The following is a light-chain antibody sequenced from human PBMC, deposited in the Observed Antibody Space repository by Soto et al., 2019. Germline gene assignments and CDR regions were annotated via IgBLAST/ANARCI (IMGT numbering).Light chain of an antibody. Sequence: IVLTQSPGTLSLSPGERATLSCRASQSVSSSYLAWYQQKPGQAPRLLIYGASSRATGIPDRFSGSGSGTDFTLTISRLEPEDFAVYYCQQYGSSPALTFGGGTKV. CDR3: QQYGSSPALT. CDR2: GAS. V-gene: IGKV3-20*01. J-gene: IGKJ4*01. CDR1: QSVSSSY.